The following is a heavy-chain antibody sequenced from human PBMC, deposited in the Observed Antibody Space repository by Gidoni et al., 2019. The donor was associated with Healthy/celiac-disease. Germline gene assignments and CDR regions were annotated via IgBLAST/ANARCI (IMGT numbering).Heavy chain of an antibody. V-gene: IGHV3-11*01. Sequence: QVQLVESGGGLVKPGGSLRLSCAASGTTFSDYYMSWIRQAPGKGLECVSYIISSGSTIYYADSLKGRFTISRDNAKNSLYLQMNSLRAEDTAVYYCARDRGYDILTGYPYYFDYWGQGTLVTVSS. D-gene: IGHD3-9*01. CDR3: ARDRGYDILTGYPYYFDY. CDR1: GTTFSDYY. CDR2: IISSGSTI. J-gene: IGHJ4*02.